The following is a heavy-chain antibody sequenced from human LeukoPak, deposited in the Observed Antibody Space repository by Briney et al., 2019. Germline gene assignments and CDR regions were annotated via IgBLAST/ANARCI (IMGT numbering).Heavy chain of an antibody. CDR1: GFTISTYT. Sequence: GGSLRLSCAASGFTISTYTMNWVRQAPGKGLEWVSTISNSRDVHYSDSVKGRFTISRDNARNSLYLQMNSLRDEDTAVYYCTRDGLHTAHFDYWGQGTLVSVSS. V-gene: IGHV3-48*02. D-gene: IGHD5-18*01. CDR2: ISNSRDV. CDR3: TRDGLHTAHFDY. J-gene: IGHJ4*02.